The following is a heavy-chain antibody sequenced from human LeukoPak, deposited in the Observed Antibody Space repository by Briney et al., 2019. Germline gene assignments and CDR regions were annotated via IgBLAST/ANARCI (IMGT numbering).Heavy chain of an antibody. D-gene: IGHD3-16*01. Sequence: PGGSLRLSCVGSGFTFSTYVLHWVRQAPGKGLEWVASINHNGNVNYYVDSVKGRFTISRDNAKNSLYLQMSNLRAEDTAVHFCARGGGLDVWGQGATVTVSS. J-gene: IGHJ6*02. CDR1: GFTFSTYV. CDR2: INHNGNVN. V-gene: IGHV3-7*03. CDR3: ARGGGLDV.